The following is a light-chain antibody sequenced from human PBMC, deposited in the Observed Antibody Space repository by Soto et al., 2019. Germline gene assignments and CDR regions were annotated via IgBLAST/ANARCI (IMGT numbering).Light chain of an antibody. CDR2: EVS. V-gene: IGLV2-14*01. CDR3: SSYAGSSTVV. CDR1: STDVGAYNY. J-gene: IGLJ2*01. Sequence: QSALTQPASVSGSPGQSITISCTGTSTDVGAYNYVSWYQQYPGKAPKLMIYEVSNRPSGVSPRFSGSKSANSASLTISGLQAEDEADYYCSSYAGSSTVVFGGGTKLTVL.